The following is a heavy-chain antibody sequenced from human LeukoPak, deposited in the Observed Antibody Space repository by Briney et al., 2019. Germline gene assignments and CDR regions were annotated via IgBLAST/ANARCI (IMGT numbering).Heavy chain of an antibody. CDR3: AREVYYCSSGSYYNFDY. CDR1: DASISTYY. CDR2: ISSSGNT. D-gene: IGHD3-10*01. Sequence: SETLSLTCTVSDASISTYYWSWIRQPAGKGLEWIGHISSSGNTNYNPSLKSRVTMSVDTSKNHFSLKLTSVTAADTAVYYCAREVYYCSSGSYYNFDYWGQGTLVTVSS. V-gene: IGHV4-4*07. J-gene: IGHJ4*02.